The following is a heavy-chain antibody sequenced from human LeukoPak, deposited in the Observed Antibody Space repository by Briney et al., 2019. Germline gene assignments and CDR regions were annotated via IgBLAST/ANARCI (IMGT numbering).Heavy chain of an antibody. CDR1: GFTFSSNW. Sequence: GGSLRLSCAASGFTFSSNWMHWVRQAPGKGLVWVSFINNDGRVTSYADSVKGRFTISRDNAKNTLYLQMNSLRAEDTAMYYCARGRQGAVDYWGPGTLVTVSS. J-gene: IGHJ4*02. D-gene: IGHD3-16*01. V-gene: IGHV3-74*01. CDR3: ARGRQGAVDY. CDR2: INNDGRVT.